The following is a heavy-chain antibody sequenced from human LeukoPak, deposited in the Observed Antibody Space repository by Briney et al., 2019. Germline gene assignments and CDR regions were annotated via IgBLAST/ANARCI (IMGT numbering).Heavy chain of an antibody. CDR2: ISRSGSNK. V-gene: IGHV3-11*01. J-gene: IGHJ6*03. CDR3: ARVLRYCSGGNCYSGGLGYMDV. Sequence: GGSLRLSCAASGFTFSDYNVRCIRQAPGKGLEGVSSISRSGSNKYYADSVEGRFTISRDNEKNSPFPQMNTLRAEDTAVYYCARVLRYCSGGNCYSGGLGYMDVWGKGTTVTISS. CDR1: GFTFSDYN. D-gene: IGHD2-15*01.